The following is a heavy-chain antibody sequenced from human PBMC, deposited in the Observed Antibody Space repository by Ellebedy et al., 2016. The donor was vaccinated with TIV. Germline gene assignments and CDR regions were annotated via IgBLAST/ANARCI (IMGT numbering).Heavy chain of an antibody. CDR2: IYPGDSDT. D-gene: IGHD7-27*01. CDR1: GYSFTSYW. CDR3: AAYTKWGTTYYFDY. V-gene: IGHV5-51*01. J-gene: IGHJ4*02. Sequence: GGSLRLSCKGSGYSFTSYWIGWVRQMPGKGLEWMGIIYPGDSDTRYSPSFQGQVTISVDKSINTAFLVWSSLKASDTAMYYCAAYTKWGTTYYFDYWGQGTLVTVSS.